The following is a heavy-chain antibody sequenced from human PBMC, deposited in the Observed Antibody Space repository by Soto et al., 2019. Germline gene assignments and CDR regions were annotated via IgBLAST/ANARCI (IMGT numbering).Heavy chain of an antibody. J-gene: IGHJ4*02. Sequence: LSLTWSVSGGSVSSGSYYWSWIRQPPGKGLEWNGQVSYRGITNYNPSLKSRVTISVDTSKNQLSLNLNSVTAADTAVYYCAREFRDGYSQVARFFFDYWGQGTLVTVSS. V-gene: IGHV4-61*01. CDR1: GGSVSSGSYY. D-gene: IGHD4-4*01. CDR2: VSYRGIT. CDR3: AREFRDGYSQVARFFFDY.